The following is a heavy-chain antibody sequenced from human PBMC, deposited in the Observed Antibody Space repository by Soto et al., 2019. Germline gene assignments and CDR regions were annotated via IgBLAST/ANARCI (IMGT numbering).Heavy chain of an antibody. CDR3: TSQSGIVVVVAAFDY. CDR2: IKSKTDGGTT. Sequence: GGSLRLSCAASGFTFSNAWMSWVRQAPGKGLEWVGRIKSKTDGGTTDYAAPVKGRFTISRDDSKNTLYLQMNSLKTEDTAVYYCTSQSGIVVVVAAFDYWGQGTLVTVSS. CDR1: GFTFSNAW. V-gene: IGHV3-15*01. J-gene: IGHJ4*02. D-gene: IGHD2-15*01.